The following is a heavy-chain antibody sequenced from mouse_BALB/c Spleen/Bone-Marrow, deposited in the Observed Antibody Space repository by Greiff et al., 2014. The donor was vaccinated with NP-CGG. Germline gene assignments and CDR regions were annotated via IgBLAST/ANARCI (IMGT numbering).Heavy chain of an antibody. CDR2: INSGSGGT. D-gene: IGHD2-4*01. CDR3: ASAITDAMDY. Sequence: QVQLQQSGAELVRPGTSVKVSCKGSGYAFTTYLIEWVKQRPGQGLEWIGVINSGSGGTKYNEKFKGKATLTADKSSSTAYMQLSSLTSDDAAVYYCASAITDAMDYWGQGTSVTVSS. J-gene: IGHJ4*01. CDR1: GYAFTTYL. V-gene: IGHV1-54*01.